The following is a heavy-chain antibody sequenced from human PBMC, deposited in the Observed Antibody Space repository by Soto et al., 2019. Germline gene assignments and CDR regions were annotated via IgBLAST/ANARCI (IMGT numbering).Heavy chain of an antibody. D-gene: IGHD5-18*01. V-gene: IGHV3-23*01. Sequence: PGGSLRLSCAASGFTISSYAMSWVRQAPGKGLEWVSAISANGGSTFYADSVKGRFTVSGDNFENTLYLQMNSLRAGDTAVYYCARPTRGYSYGPLIGMDVWGQGTTVTVSS. CDR2: ISANGGST. CDR1: GFTISSYA. CDR3: ARPTRGYSYGPLIGMDV. J-gene: IGHJ6*02.